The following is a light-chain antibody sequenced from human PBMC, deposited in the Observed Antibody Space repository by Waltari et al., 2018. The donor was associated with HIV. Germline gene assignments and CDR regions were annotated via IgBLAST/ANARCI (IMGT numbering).Light chain of an antibody. Sequence: DIVMTQSPLSLPVTPGEPASISCRSSQSLLHSNGYNYLDWYLQRPGQPPQLVFDLGSPRAPVFPDRFGGSGSGTEFTLKISRVEAEDIGVYYGMQGLQNPRTFAQGTKVEIK. J-gene: IGKJ1*01. CDR1: QSLLHSNGYNY. V-gene: IGKV2-28*01. CDR3: MQGLQNPRT. CDR2: LGS.